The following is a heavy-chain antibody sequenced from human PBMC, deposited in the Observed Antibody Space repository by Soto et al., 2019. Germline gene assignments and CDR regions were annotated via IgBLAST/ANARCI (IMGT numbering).Heavy chain of an antibody. CDR1: GGTFSSYA. CDR2: IIPIFGTA. CDR3: ARECMCYDSSGFAPRLVARYYYYGMDV. J-gene: IGHJ6*02. D-gene: IGHD3-22*01. V-gene: IGHV1-69*01. Sequence: QVQLVPSGAEVKKPGSSVKVSCKASGGTFSSYAISWVRQAPGQGLEWMGGIIPIFGTANYAQKFQGRVTIIGVDSTCTAYIELSSLRCGGAAEYDCARECMCYDSSGFAPRLVARYYYYGMDVWGQGTTVTVSS.